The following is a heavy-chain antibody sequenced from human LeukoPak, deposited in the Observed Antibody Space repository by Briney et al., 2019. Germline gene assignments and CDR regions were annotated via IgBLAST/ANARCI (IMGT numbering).Heavy chain of an antibody. CDR2: ISSSSSTI. Sequence: GGSLRLSCAASGFTFSSYSMNWVRQAPGKGLEWVSYISSSSSTIYYADSVKGRFTISRDNAKNSLYLQMNSLRAEDTAVYYCASELPYYYLWAFDIWGQGTMVTVSS. CDR3: ASELPYYYLWAFDI. V-gene: IGHV3-48*01. J-gene: IGHJ3*02. CDR1: GFTFSSYS. D-gene: IGHD3-3*01.